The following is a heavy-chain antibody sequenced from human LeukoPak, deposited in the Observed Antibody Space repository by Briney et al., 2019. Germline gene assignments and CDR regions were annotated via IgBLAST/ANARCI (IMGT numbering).Heavy chain of an antibody. V-gene: IGHV4-39*01. D-gene: IGHD2-15*01. CDR1: GGSVSSSSYY. CDR2: IYYGGIFYGGSA. Sequence: SETLSLTCTVSGGSVSSSSYYWGWIRQPPGKGLERIGSIYYGGIFYGGSAYYNPSLKSRVTISVDTSKNQFSLKLSSVTAADTAVYYCAKTLGYCSGGNCYHYFDYWGQGTLVTVSS. CDR3: AKTLGYCSGGNCYHYFDY. J-gene: IGHJ4*02.